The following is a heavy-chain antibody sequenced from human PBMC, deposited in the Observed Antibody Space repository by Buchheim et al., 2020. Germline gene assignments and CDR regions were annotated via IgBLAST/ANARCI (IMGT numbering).Heavy chain of an antibody. J-gene: IGHJ2*01. CDR1: GGSFSGYY. CDR3: ARLRMGPGRGYWYFDL. V-gene: IGHV4-34*01. CDR2: INHSGST. Sequence: QVQLQQWGAGLLKPSETLSLTCAVYGGSFSGYYWSWIRQPPGKGLEWIGEINHSGSTNYNPSLKSRVTISVDTPKNQFSLKLSSVTAADTAVYYCARLRMGPGRGYWYFDLWGRGTL. D-gene: IGHD1-14*01.